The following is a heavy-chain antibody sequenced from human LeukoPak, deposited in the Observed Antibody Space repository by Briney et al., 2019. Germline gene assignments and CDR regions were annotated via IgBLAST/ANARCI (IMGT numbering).Heavy chain of an antibody. J-gene: IGHJ5*02. V-gene: IGHV1-18*01. D-gene: IGHD2-2*01. Sequence: ASVKVSCKASGYTFTSYGISWVRQAPGQGLEWMGWISAYNGNTNYAQKLQSRVTMTTDTSTSTAYMELRSLRSDDTAVYYCARDGDIVVVPAAIFDPWGQGTLVTVSS. CDR2: ISAYNGNT. CDR3: ARDGDIVVVPAAIFDP. CDR1: GYTFTSYG.